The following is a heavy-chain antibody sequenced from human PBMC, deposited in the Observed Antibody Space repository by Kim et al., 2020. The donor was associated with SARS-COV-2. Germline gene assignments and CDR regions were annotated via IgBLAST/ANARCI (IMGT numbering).Heavy chain of an antibody. Sequence: GGSLRLSCAASGFTFSSYAMHWVRQAPGKGLEWVAVISYDGSNKYYADSVKGRFTISRDNSKNTLYLQMNSLRAEDTAVYYCARDPTETTVTPYGMDVWGQGTTVTVSS. J-gene: IGHJ6*02. CDR2: ISYDGSNK. D-gene: IGHD4-17*01. CDR1: GFTFSSYA. CDR3: ARDPTETTVTPYGMDV. V-gene: IGHV3-30*04.